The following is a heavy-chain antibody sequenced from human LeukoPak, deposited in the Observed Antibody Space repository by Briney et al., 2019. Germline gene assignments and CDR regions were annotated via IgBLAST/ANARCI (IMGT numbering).Heavy chain of an antibody. D-gene: IGHD1-1*01. CDR3: VRVSPGSVFDY. J-gene: IGHJ4*02. V-gene: IGHV3-7*04. CDR1: GLTFSRFW. CDR2: IDQDASEI. Sequence: GGSLRLSCVDSGLTFSRFWMSWVRQAPGRGLQWVASIDQDASEIYYVDSVKGRFTISRDNAKKSLFLQMNGLRAEDTAAYYCVRVSPGSVFDYWGQGALVTVSS.